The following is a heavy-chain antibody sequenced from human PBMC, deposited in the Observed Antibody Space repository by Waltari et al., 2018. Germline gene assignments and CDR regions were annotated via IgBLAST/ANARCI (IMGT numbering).Heavy chain of an antibody. V-gene: IGHV3-21*02. D-gene: IGHD1-26*01. CDR3: VRRGSGSLLGAFDI. CDR2: ISASSSSI. J-gene: IGHJ3*02. Sequence: EAQLVESGGGLVKPGGSLRLSCAASGFSFSTSNMNWVRQAPGRGLERVSSISASSSSIYYADSLKGRFTISRDNTKNSLYLQMNSLRGDDTAVYYCVRRGSGSLLGAFDIWGQGTMVTVSS. CDR1: GFSFSTSN.